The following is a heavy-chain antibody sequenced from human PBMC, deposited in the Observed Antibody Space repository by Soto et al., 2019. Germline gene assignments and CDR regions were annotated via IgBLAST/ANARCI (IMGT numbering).Heavy chain of an antibody. V-gene: IGHV3-11*01. CDR3: ARGSTDSYPGSRIFDF. CDR1: GFTFSDYY. Sequence: PGGSLRLSCAASGFTFSDYYMSWIRQAPGKGLEWVSYISSSGSTIYYADSVKGRFTISRDNAKNSLYLQMNSLRAEDSAVYYCARGSTDSYPGSRIFDFWGRGTLVTVSS. J-gene: IGHJ4*02. CDR2: ISSSGSTI. D-gene: IGHD3-10*01.